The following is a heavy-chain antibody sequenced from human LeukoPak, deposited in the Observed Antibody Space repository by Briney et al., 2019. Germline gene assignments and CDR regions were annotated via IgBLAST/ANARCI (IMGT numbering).Heavy chain of an antibody. D-gene: IGHD2-2*01. J-gene: IGHJ4*02. V-gene: IGHV1-2*02. CDR2: INPNSGGT. CDR3: ARGYCSSTSCYPFDY. CDR1: GYTFTGYY. Sequence: ASVKVSCKASGYTFTGYYMHWVRQAPGQGLEWMGWINPNSGGTNYAQKFQGRVTMTRDTSISTAYMELSRLGSDDTAVYYCARGYCSSTSCYPFDYWGQGTLATVSS.